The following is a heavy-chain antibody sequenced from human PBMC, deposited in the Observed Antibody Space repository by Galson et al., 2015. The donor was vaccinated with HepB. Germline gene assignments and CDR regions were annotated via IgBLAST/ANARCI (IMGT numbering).Heavy chain of an antibody. CDR3: ARDHERWLQDTLYYFDY. CDR1: GFTFSSYA. V-gene: IGHV3-30*04. J-gene: IGHJ4*02. Sequence: SLRLSCAASGFTFSSYAMHWVRQAPGKGLEWVAVISYDGSNKYYADSVKGRSTISRDNSKNTLYLQMNSLRAEDTAVYYCARDHERWLQDTLYYFDYWGQGTLVTVSS. CDR2: ISYDGSNK. D-gene: IGHD5-24*01.